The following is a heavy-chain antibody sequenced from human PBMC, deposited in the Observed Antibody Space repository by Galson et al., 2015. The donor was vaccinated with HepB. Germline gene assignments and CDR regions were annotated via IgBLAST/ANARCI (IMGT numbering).Heavy chain of an antibody. CDR1: GITLSNYE. CDR3: AKCLGSRCYTGWFDP. J-gene: IGHJ5*02. D-gene: IGHD3-3*01. Sequence: SVKVSCKASGITLSNYEISWVRQAPGQGLEWMGWVSAHRGHTNYAQKFRGRLVMTTDTSTSTVYMEMRSLRSDDTAIYYCAKCLGSRCYTGWFDPWGQGTLVTVSS. V-gene: IGHV1-18*01. CDR2: VSAHRGHT.